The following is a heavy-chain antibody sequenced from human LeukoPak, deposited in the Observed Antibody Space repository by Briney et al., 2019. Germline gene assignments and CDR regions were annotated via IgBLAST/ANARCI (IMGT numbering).Heavy chain of an antibody. D-gene: IGHD5-18*01. CDR1: GGTLSRYA. CDR3: ARRQRGYSYGYYYYYMDV. CDR2: INTNTGNP. V-gene: IGHV7-4-1*02. J-gene: IGHJ6*03. Sequence: GSSVKVSCKASGGTLSRYAISWVRQAPGQGLEWMGWINTNTGNPTYAQGFTGRFVFSLDTSVSTAYLQISSLKAEDTAVYYCARRQRGYSYGYYYYYMDVWGKGTTVTVSS.